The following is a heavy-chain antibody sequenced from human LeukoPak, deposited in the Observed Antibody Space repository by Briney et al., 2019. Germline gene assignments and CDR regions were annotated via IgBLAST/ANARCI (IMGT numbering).Heavy chain of an antibody. CDR1: GYSFTNVD. Sequence: GASVKVSCKASGYSFTNVDINWVRQATGQGLERMGRMSPNTGKTDYEQKFQGRVTITRDTSINPVYMEVTSLRSDDTSVYYCARGFVDYWSGYYRRDWLDPWGQGPLVTVSS. J-gene: IGHJ5*02. V-gene: IGHV1-8*03. D-gene: IGHD3-3*01. CDR3: ARGFVDYWSGYYRRDWLDP. CDR2: MSPNTGKT.